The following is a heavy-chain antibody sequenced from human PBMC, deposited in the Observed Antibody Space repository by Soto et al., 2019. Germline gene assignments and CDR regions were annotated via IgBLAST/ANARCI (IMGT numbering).Heavy chain of an antibody. D-gene: IGHD1-1*01. CDR3: ARELESLWFDP. Sequence: SETLSLTCTVSGGSISSDYYYWSWIRQPPGKGLEWIGYIYYSGSTYYNPSLKSRLTISVDTSKSQFSLQLRSVTAADTAVYYCARELESLWFDPWGQGTLVTVSS. CDR2: IYYSGST. CDR1: GGSISSDYYY. V-gene: IGHV4-30-4*01. J-gene: IGHJ5*02.